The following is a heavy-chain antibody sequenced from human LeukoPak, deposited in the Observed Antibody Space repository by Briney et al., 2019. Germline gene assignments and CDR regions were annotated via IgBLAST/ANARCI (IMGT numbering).Heavy chain of an antibody. D-gene: IGHD3-10*01. Sequence: SETLSLTCTVSGGSISSYYWSWIRQPPGKGLEWIGYIYYSGSTNYNPSLKSRVTISVDTSKNQFSLKPSSVTAADTAVYYCASGGFGELFPSHHDAFDIWGQGTMVTVSS. CDR3: ASGGFGELFPSHHDAFDI. J-gene: IGHJ3*02. CDR2: IYYSGST. V-gene: IGHV4-59*01. CDR1: GGSISSYY.